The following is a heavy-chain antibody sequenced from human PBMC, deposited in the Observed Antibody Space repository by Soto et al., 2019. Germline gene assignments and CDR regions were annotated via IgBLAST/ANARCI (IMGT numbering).Heavy chain of an antibody. D-gene: IGHD3-9*01. CDR1: RFTFTTSA. J-gene: IGHJ3*01. CDR3: ASPYDDSLATMQDVFDF. V-gene: IGHV1-58*02. Sequence: SAKVSCKASRFTFTTSAMQWVRQARQQRLEWIGWIVVGSVNTNYEQKFQERVTITRDMSTSTAYMELSSLRSEYTAVYFCASPYDDSLATMQDVFDFWGQGTMVIVSS. CDR2: IVVGSVNT.